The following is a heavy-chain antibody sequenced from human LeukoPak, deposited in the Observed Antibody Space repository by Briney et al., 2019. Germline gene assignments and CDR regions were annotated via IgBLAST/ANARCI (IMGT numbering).Heavy chain of an antibody. D-gene: IGHD1-26*01. J-gene: IGHJ4*02. CDR3: ARDYIVGATCFDY. CDR2: INPNSGGT. CDR1: GYTFTAYY. Sequence: ASVKVSCKASGYTFTAYYMHWVRQAPGQGLEWMGWINPNSGGTNYAQKFQGRVIMTRDTSITTAYMELSRLRSDDTAVYYCARDYIVGATCFDYWGQGTRVTVSS. V-gene: IGHV1-2*02.